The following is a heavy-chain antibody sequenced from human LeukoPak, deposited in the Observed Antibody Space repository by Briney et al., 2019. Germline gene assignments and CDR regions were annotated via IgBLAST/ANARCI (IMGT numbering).Heavy chain of an antibody. CDR2: IYYSGST. V-gene: IGHV4-34*01. Sequence: SETLSLTCAVYGGSFSGYYWSWIRQPPGKGLEWIGSIYYSGSTYYNPSLKSRVTISVDTSKNQFSLKLSSVTAADTAVYYCARDRRVRGVIITMRAFDIWGQGTMVTVSS. J-gene: IGHJ3*02. D-gene: IGHD3-10*01. CDR1: GGSFSGYY. CDR3: ARDRRVRGVIITMRAFDI.